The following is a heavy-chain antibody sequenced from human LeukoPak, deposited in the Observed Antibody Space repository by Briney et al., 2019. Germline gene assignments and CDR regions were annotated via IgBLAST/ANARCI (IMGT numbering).Heavy chain of an antibody. CDR3: ATTYYDILAGYYHSTSRLGY. J-gene: IGHJ4*02. Sequence: ASVKVSCKASGYTFTGYYMHWVRQAPGQGLEWMGWINPNSGGTNYAQKFQGRVTMTRDTSISTAYMELSRLRSDDTAVYYCATTYYDILAGYYHSTSRLGYWGQGTLVTVSS. CDR1: GYTFTGYY. D-gene: IGHD3-9*01. CDR2: INPNSGGT. V-gene: IGHV1-2*02.